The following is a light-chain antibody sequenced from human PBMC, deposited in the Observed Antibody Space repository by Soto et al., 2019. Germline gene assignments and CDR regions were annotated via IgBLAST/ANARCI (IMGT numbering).Light chain of an antibody. CDR2: GAS. CDR1: QSVSGT. J-gene: IGKJ4*01. Sequence: VMTQSPATLSVSPGERVTLYCTASQSVSGTLACYQQKPGQAPRLLIPGASTRTTEFPARFSDSESGTEFTLTVTSLQFEDFAVYYGQQYHHWRPGITFGGETPVAIE. V-gene: IGKV3-15*01. CDR3: QQYHHWRPGIT.